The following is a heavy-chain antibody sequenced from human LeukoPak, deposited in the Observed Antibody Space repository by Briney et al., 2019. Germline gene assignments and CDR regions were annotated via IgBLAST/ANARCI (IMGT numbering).Heavy chain of an antibody. CDR3: AREVMITFGGVIAISRRGYYFDY. V-gene: IGHV1-8*01. Sequence: ASVKVSCKTSGYTFTSYDLNWVRQATGQGLEWMGWVNPNSGNTGYAQKFQGRVTMTMDPSISTAYMELRSLRSDDTAVYYCAREVMITFGGVIAISRRGYYFDYWGQGTLVTVSS. J-gene: IGHJ4*02. D-gene: IGHD3-16*02. CDR1: GYTFTSYD. CDR2: VNPNSGNT.